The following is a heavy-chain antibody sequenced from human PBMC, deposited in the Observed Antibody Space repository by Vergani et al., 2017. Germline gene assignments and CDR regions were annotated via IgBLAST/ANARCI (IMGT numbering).Heavy chain of an antibody. CDR2: IDYSGST. Sequence: QLQLQESGPGLVKPSETLSLTCTVSGGSISSSSYYWGWIRQPPGKGLEWIGSIDYSGSTYYNPSLKSRVTISVDTSKNQLSLKLSSVTAADTAVYYCARDLVGAFDIWGQGTMVTVSS. J-gene: IGHJ3*02. CDR3: ARDLVGAFDI. D-gene: IGHD2-2*01. V-gene: IGHV4-39*07. CDR1: GGSISSSSYY.